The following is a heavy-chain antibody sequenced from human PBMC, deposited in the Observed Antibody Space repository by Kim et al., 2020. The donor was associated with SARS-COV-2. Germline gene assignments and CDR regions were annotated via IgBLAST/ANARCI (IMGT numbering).Heavy chain of an antibody. CDR2: ISGSGGST. J-gene: IGHJ3*02. Sequence: GGSLRLSCAASGFTFSSYAMSWVRQAPGKGLEWVSAISGSGGSTYYADSVKGRFTISRDNSKNTLYLQMNSLRAEDTAVYYCAKEGSGRVARYYDFWSGYYNGAFDIWGQGTMVTVSS. CDR1: GFTFSSYA. CDR3: AKEGSGRVARYYDFWSGYYNGAFDI. D-gene: IGHD3-3*01. V-gene: IGHV3-23*01.